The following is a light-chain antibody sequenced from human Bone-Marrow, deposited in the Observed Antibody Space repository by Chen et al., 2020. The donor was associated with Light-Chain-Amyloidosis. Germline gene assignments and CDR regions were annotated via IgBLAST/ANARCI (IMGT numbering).Light chain of an antibody. CDR2: DVS. CDR3: SSYTSTYTLR. Sequence: HSALTPPASVSGSPGQSITISCTGTSSDVGHYNYVSWYQQHPGKAPKILINDVSNRPSGVSNRFSGSKSGNTASLAISGLQAEDEADYYCSSYTSTYTLRFGGGTKLTVL. J-gene: IGLJ2*01. V-gene: IGLV2-14*03. CDR1: SSDVGHYNY.